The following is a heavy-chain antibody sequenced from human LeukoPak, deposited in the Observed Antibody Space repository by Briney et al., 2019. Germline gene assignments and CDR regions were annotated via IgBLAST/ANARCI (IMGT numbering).Heavy chain of an antibody. CDR3: ARGSSSSNCFDY. D-gene: IGHD6-13*01. J-gene: IGHJ4*02. CDR2: IYSGGST. Sequence: GGSLRLSCAASGFTVSSKYMSWVRQAPGKGLEWVSVIYSGGSTYYADSVKGRFTMSRDDSENTVYFQMNSLRAEDTAVYYCARGSSSSNCFDYWGQGTLVTVSS. V-gene: IGHV3-53*01. CDR1: GFTVSSKY.